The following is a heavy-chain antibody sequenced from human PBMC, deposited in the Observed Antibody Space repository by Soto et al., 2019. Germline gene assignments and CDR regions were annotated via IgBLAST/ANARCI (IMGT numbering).Heavy chain of an antibody. V-gene: IGHV1-69*13. Sequence: SVKVSCKASGVAFSSYAISWVRQAPGQGLEWMGGIIPIFGTANYAQKFQGRVTITADESTSTAYMELSSLRSEDTAVYYCARDRWYSSGWYGDFDYWGQGTLVTVPQ. CDR1: GVAFSSYA. CDR2: IIPIFGTA. D-gene: IGHD6-19*01. CDR3: ARDRWYSSGWYGDFDY. J-gene: IGHJ4*02.